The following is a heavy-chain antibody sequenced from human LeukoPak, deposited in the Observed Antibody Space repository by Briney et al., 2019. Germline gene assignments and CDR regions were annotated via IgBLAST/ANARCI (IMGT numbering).Heavy chain of an antibody. Sequence: GGSLRLSCAASGFTFSSHAMNWVRQAPGKGLEWISSLSESGETTDYADSVTGRFTISRDNSKNTLYLQMHSLTADDTAVYYCAKQWLVGNWGQGTLVTVSS. D-gene: IGHD6-19*01. CDR3: AKQWLVGN. V-gene: IGHV3-23*01. CDR1: GFTFSSHA. CDR2: LSESGETT. J-gene: IGHJ4*02.